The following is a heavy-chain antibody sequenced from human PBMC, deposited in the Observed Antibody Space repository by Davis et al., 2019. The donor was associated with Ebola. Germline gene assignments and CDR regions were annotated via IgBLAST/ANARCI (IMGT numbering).Heavy chain of an antibody. CDR3: AREVVAAHREYYYYYYGMDV. V-gene: IGHV1-2*04. Sequence: ASVKVSCKASGYTFTGYYMHWVRQAPGQGLEWMGWINPNSGGTNYAQKFQGWVTMTRDTSISTAYMELSRLRSEDTAVYYCAREVVAAHREYYYYYYGMDVWGQGTTVTVSS. J-gene: IGHJ6*02. CDR2: INPNSGGT. D-gene: IGHD2-15*01. CDR1: GYTFTGYY.